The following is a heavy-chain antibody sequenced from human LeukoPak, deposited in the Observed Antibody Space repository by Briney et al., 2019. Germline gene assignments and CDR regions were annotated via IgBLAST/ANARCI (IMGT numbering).Heavy chain of an antibody. D-gene: IGHD6-13*01. V-gene: IGHV1-18*01. CDR2: ISAYNGNT. Sequence: ASVKVSCKASGYTFTSYDINWVRQAPGQGLEWMGWISAYNGNTHYAQKLQGRVTMTTDTSTSTAYMELRSLRSDDTAVYYCASSKWSAGGNYYNYMDVWGKGTTVTVSS. CDR3: ASSKWSAGGNYYNYMDV. J-gene: IGHJ6*03. CDR1: GYTFTSYD.